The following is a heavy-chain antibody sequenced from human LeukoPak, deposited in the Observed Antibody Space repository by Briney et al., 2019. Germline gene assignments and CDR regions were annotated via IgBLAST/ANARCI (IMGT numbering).Heavy chain of an antibody. CDR2: IKQDGSEK. CDR1: GFTFSNYW. CDR3: ARENVDYDFWSGYPNWFDP. D-gene: IGHD3-3*01. J-gene: IGHJ5*02. Sequence: GGPLRLSCAASGFTFSNYWMSWVRQAPGKGLEWVANIKQDGSEKYYVDSVKGRFTISRDNAKKSLYLQMNSLRAEDTAVYYCARENVDYDFWSGYPNWFDPWGQGTLVTASP. V-gene: IGHV3-7*05.